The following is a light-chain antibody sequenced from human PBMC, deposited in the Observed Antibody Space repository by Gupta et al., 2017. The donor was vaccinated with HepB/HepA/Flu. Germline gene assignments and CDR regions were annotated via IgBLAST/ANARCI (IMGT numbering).Light chain of an antibody. CDR1: SSNIGNDN. CDR3: VGWDDSLSGYV. V-gene: IGLV1-47*02. J-gene: IGLJ1*01. CDR2: NDN. Sequence: PSASGHPGQRVTISCSGSSSNIGNDNAYWYQQLPGTAPKHLIYNDNQRPSGVPDRFSGSKSGTTASLAISGLRSEDEADYYCVGWDDSLSGYVFGAGTKVTVL.